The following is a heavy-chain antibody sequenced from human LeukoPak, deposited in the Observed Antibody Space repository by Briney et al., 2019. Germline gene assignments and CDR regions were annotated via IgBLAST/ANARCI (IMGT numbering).Heavy chain of an antibody. Sequence: GGYLRLSCAASGFTFSSYAMSWVRQAPGKGLEWVSAISGSGGSTYYADSVKGRFTISRDNSKNTLYLQMNSLRAEDTAVYYCAKTPRLYCGGDCYSHWGQGTLVTVSS. CDR3: AKTPRLYCGGDCYSH. V-gene: IGHV3-23*01. CDR2: ISGSGGST. D-gene: IGHD2-21*02. J-gene: IGHJ4*02. CDR1: GFTFSSYA.